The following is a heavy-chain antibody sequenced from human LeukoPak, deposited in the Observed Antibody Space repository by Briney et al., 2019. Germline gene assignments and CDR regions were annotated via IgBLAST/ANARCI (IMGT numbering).Heavy chain of an antibody. CDR2: INTDGSTT. CDR3: VRSQSGRSGLFEH. J-gene: IGHJ4*01. CDR1: GFTFSSDW. V-gene: IGHV3-74*01. Sequence: GGSLRLSCAASGFTFSSDWMHWVRQAPGKGLVWVLRINTDGSTTNYADSVRGRFTISRDNGKNTLYLQMSSLRVEDTAVYYCVRSQSGRSGLFEHWGQGTLVTVSS. D-gene: IGHD6-19*01.